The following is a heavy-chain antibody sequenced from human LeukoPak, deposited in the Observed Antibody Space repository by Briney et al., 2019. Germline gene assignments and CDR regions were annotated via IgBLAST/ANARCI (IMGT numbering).Heavy chain of an antibody. Sequence: GGSLRLSCAASGFTFSSYAMHWVRQAPGKGLEWVAVISYDGSNKYYVDSVKGRFTISRDNSKNTLYLQMNSLRAEDTAVYYCARATPNYDFWSGYYTHYYYYGMDVWGQGTTVTVSS. J-gene: IGHJ6*02. V-gene: IGHV3-30-3*01. CDR2: ISYDGSNK. CDR1: GFTFSSYA. D-gene: IGHD3-3*01. CDR3: ARATPNYDFWSGYYTHYYYYGMDV.